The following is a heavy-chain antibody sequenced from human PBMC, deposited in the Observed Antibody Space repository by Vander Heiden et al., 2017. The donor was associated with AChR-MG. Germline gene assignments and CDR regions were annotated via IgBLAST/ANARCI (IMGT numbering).Heavy chain of an antibody. J-gene: IGHJ4*02. V-gene: IGHV4-39*01. Sequence: QLQLQESGPGLVKPSETQSLTCTVSGGSISSSSYDWGWIRQHPGKGLEWIGSIYYSGSTYYNPSLKSRVTISVDTSKNQFSLKLSSVTAADTAVYYCARRRAVAGTEGLVEYWGQGTLVTVSS. CDR1: GGSISSSSYD. CDR2: IYYSGST. CDR3: ARRRAVAGTEGLVEY. D-gene: IGHD6-19*01.